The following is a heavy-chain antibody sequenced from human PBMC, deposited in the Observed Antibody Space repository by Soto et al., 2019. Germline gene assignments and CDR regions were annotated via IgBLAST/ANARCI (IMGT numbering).Heavy chain of an antibody. CDR3: ARGMAALNYFDY. J-gene: IGHJ4*02. D-gene: IGHD2-15*01. V-gene: IGHV3-23*01. CDR2: VSASGLNT. CDR1: GFTFSTYA. Sequence: PGGSLRLSCAASGFTFSTYAMAWVRQAPGKGLEWVSGVSASGLNTDYADPVKGRFYISRDNSKNSLYLQMNSLRAEDTAVYYCARGMAALNYFDYWGQGTLVTVSS.